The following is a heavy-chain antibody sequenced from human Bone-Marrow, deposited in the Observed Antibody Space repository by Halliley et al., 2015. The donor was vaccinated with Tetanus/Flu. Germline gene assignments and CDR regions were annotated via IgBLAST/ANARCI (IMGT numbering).Heavy chain of an antibody. CDR2: IYPADSDT. J-gene: IGHJ4*02. Sequence: LEWMGFIYPADSDTRYSPSFQGQVIISADKSINTAFLQWTSLKASDTAMYYCARHTEVPFDYWGQGTLVTVSS. V-gene: IGHV5-51*01. CDR3: ARHTEVPFDY. D-gene: IGHD2-8*02.